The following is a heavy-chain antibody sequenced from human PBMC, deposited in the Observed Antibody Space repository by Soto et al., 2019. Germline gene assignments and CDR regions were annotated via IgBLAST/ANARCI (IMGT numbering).Heavy chain of an antibody. CDR3: AKDKGSSGWYGYSTLINDGFDI. CDR1: GFTFDDYA. Sequence: EVQLVESGGGLVQPGRSLRLSCAASGFTFDDYAMHWVRQAPGKGLEWVSGISWHSGRIGYADSVKGRFTISRDNAKNSLHPQKNSQRAEDTALYYCAKDKGSSGWYGYSTLINDGFDIWGQGTMVNVSS. D-gene: IGHD6-19*01. CDR2: ISWHSGRI. V-gene: IGHV3-9*01. J-gene: IGHJ3*02.